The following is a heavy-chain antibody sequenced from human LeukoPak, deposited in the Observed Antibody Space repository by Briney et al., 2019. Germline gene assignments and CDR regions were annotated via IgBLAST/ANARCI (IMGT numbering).Heavy chain of an antibody. V-gene: IGHV3-23*01. J-gene: IGHJ6*02. CDR3: AKAPVWNYYYGLDV. CDR2: ITTSGST. CDR1: GLTASHNVNNA. D-gene: IGHD2-21*01. Sequence: GGSLRLSCAASGLTASHNVNNAMSWVRHAPGKGLEWVSGITTSGSTYYADSVKGRFTISRENSNNTLYLHMDSLRAEDTAVYYCAKAPVWNYYYGLDVWGQGTTVTISS.